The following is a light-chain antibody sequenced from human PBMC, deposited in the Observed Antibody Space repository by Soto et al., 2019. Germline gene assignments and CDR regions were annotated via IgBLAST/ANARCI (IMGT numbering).Light chain of an antibody. CDR1: QTISSW. V-gene: IGKV1-5*03. Sequence: DIQMTQSPATLSSSLGDRVTITCRASQTISSWLAWYQQKPGKAPKLLIYKASTLKSGVPSRLSGSGSGTEFTLTISSLQPDDFATYYCQHYNSYSEAFGQGTKVDIK. CDR3: QHYNSYSEA. CDR2: KAS. J-gene: IGKJ1*01.